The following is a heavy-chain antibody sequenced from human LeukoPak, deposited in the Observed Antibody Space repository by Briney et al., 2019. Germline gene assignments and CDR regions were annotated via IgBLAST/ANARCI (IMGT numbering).Heavy chain of an antibody. J-gene: IGHJ4*02. Sequence: GRSLRLSCAASGFAFSAYWMHWARQDPGKGLEWVARINEYATTISSAGSVRGRFIISRDNPKKSLYLQMNNLSAEDTAVYYCVRDLVFVWTPGDDFDFWGQGTLVIVSS. V-gene: IGHV3-74*01. CDR1: GFAFSAYW. D-gene: IGHD3-16*01. CDR2: INEYATTI. CDR3: VRDLVFVWTPGDDFDF.